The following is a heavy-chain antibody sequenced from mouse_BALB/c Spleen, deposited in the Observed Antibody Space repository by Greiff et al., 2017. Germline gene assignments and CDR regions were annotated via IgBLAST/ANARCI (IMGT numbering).Heavy chain of an antibody. CDR3: ARRIIYAMDY. D-gene: IGHD2-4*01. V-gene: IGHV1-54*01. CDR2: INPGSGGT. J-gene: IGHJ4*01. CDR1: GYAFTNYL. Sequence: QVQPQQSGAELVRPGTSVKVSCKASGYAFTNYLIEWVKQRPGQGLEWIGVINPGSGGTNYNEKFKGKATLTADKSSSTAYMQLSSLTSDDSAVYFCARRIIYAMDYWGQGTSVTVSS.